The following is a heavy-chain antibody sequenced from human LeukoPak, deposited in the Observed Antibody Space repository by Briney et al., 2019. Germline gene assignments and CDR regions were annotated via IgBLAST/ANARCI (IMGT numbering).Heavy chain of an antibody. CDR3: ARDCVEMATIYAFDI. Sequence: GASVKVSCKASGGTFSSYAISWVRQAPGQGLEWMGGIIPIFGTANYAQKFQGRVTITADKSTSTAYMELSSLRSEDTAVYYCARDCVEMATIYAFDIWGQGTMVTVSS. CDR1: GGTFSSYA. D-gene: IGHD5-24*01. J-gene: IGHJ3*02. V-gene: IGHV1-69*06. CDR2: IIPIFGTA.